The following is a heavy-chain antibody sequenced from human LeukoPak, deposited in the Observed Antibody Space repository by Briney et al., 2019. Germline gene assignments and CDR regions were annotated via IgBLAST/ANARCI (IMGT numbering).Heavy chain of an antibody. V-gene: IGHV1-3*01. CDR3: ARGRCSSTSCYAVY. J-gene: IGHJ4*02. CDR2: INAGNGNT. Sequence: ASVKDSCKASGYTFTSYAMHWVRQAPGQRLGGMGWINAGNGNTKYSQKFQGRVTITRDTSASTAYMELSSLRSEDTAMDYCARGRCSSTSCYAVYWGRGTLVTVSS. CDR1: GYTFTSYA. D-gene: IGHD2-2*01.